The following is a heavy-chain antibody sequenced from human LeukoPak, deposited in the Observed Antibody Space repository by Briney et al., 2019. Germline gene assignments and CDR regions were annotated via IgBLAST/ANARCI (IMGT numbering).Heavy chain of an antibody. CDR3: ARGRGSWYGVYFDY. V-gene: IGHV3-30-3*01. D-gene: IGHD6-13*01. CDR2: ISYDGSNK. J-gene: IGHJ4*02. Sequence: GGSLRLSCAASGFTFSSYAMHWVRQAPGKGLEWVAVISYDGSNKYYADSVKGRFTISRDNAKNSLYLQLNSLRTEDTAVYYCARGRGSWYGVYFDYWGQGTLVTVSS. CDR1: GFTFSSYA.